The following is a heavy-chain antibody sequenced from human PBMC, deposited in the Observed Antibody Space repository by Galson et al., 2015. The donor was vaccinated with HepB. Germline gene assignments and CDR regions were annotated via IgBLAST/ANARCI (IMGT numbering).Heavy chain of an antibody. J-gene: IGHJ4*02. CDR2: ISSNGGST. CDR3: TTGGGLDYAFDY. Sequence: SLRLSCAASGFTFSSYAMHWVRQAPGKGLEYVSAISSNGGSTYYADSVKGRFTISSDDSKNTLYLQMNSLKTEDTAVYYCTTGGGLDYAFDYWGQGTLVTVSS. CDR1: GFTFSSYA. D-gene: IGHD4-17*01. V-gene: IGHV3-64*04.